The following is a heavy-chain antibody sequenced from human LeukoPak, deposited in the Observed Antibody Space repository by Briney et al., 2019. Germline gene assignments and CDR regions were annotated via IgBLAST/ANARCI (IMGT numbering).Heavy chain of an antibody. CDR1: GGSFSGYY. Sequence: SETLSLTCAVYGGSFSGYYWSWIRQPPGKGLEWIGEINHSGSTNYNPSLKSRVTISVDTSKNQFSLKLSSVTAADTAVYYCASLYDSSDIDAFDIWGQGTMVTVSS. D-gene: IGHD3-22*01. V-gene: IGHV4-34*01. CDR2: INHSGST. CDR3: ASLYDSSDIDAFDI. J-gene: IGHJ3*02.